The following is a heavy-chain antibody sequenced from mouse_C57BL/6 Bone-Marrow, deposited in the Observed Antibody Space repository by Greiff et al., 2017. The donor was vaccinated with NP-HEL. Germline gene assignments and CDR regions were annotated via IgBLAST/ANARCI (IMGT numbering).Heavy chain of an antibody. CDR2: IYPGDGDT. CDR1: GYAFSSSW. CDR3: ARRGAMDY. Sequence: QVQLQQSGPELVKPGASVKLSCKASGYAFSSSWMNWVKQRPGKGLEWIGRIYPGDGDTNYNGKFKGKATLTADKSSSTAYMQLSSLTSEASAVYFCARRGAMDYWGQGTSVTVSS. J-gene: IGHJ4*01. V-gene: IGHV1-82*01.